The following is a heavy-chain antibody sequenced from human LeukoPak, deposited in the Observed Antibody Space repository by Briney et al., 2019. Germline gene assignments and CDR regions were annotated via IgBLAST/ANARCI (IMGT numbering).Heavy chain of an antibody. Sequence: GGSLRLSCAASGFTFSSYSMNWVRQAPGKGLEWVSYISSTSSTIYYADSVKGRFTISRDNAKNSLYLQMNSLRAEDTAVYYCAKSTEGATPADAFDIWGQGTMVTVSS. CDR2: ISSTSSTI. CDR3: AKSTEGATPADAFDI. J-gene: IGHJ3*02. CDR1: GFTFSSYS. D-gene: IGHD1-26*01. V-gene: IGHV3-48*04.